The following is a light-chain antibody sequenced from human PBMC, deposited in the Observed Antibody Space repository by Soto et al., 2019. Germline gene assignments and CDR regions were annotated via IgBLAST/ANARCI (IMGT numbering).Light chain of an antibody. CDR2: AAS. J-gene: IGKJ1*01. CDR1: QTISNY. V-gene: IGKV1-39*01. Sequence: DIPMTQSPSPLSASVGERVTIACRASQTISNYLNWYQQKPRQAPKLLISAASSLHSGVPSRFSGSGSGTDFTLIISSLQPEDYATYYCQQTYSAPRTFGQGTKVEV. CDR3: QQTYSAPRT.